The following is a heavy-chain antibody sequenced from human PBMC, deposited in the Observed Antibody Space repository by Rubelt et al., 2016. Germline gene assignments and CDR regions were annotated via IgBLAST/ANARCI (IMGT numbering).Heavy chain of an antibody. V-gene: IGHV3-30*02. D-gene: IGHD4-11*01. CDR3: AKDLYGNYGDYGMDV. J-gene: IGHJ6*02. CDR2: IRYDGSNK. Sequence: VAFIRYDGSNKYYADSVKGRFTISRDNSKNTLYLQMNSLRAEDTAVYYCAKDLYGNYGDYGMDVWGQGTTVTVSS.